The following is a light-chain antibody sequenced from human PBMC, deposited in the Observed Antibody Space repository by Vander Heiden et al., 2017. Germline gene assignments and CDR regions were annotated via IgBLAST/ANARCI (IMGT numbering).Light chain of an antibody. V-gene: IGLV1-44*01. CDR1: SSNIGSNT. J-gene: IGLJ3*02. CDR3: AAWDDNLSGWV. Sequence: QSVLTQPPSASGTPGQRVTISCSGRSSNIGSNTLNWYQQLPGTAPKPLIYSHNQRPSGVPDRFSGSKSGTSASLAISGLQSEDEADYYCAAWDDNLSGWVFGGGTKLTVL. CDR2: SHN.